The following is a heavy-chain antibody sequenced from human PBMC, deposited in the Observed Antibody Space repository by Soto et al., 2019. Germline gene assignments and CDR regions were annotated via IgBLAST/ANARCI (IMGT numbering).Heavy chain of an antibody. Sequence: QVQVLQSGAEEKKPGASVKVSCTASGYTFTGYAMHWVRQAPGQRLEWMGWINAGNGNTKYSQTLQGRVTITRDTSAVTAYMELGSLRYEDTAVYYCARAVAVADDFDYCGQGTMVTVSS. CDR1: GYTFTGYA. V-gene: IGHV1-3*05. CDR2: INAGNGNT. J-gene: IGHJ4*02. D-gene: IGHD6-19*01. CDR3: ARAVAVADDFDY.